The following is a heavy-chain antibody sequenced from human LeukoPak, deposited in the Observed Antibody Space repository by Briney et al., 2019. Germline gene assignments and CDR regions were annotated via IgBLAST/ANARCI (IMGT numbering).Heavy chain of an antibody. Sequence: GGSLRLSCAASGFTFSSYAMHWVRQAPGKGLEWVAVISYDGSNKYYADSVKGRFTISRDNSKNTLYLQMNSLRAEDTAVYYCASAEYSSGWYGAPDYWGQGTLVTVSS. CDR3: ASAEYSSGWYGAPDY. J-gene: IGHJ4*02. CDR1: GFTFSSYA. CDR2: ISYDGSNK. D-gene: IGHD6-19*01. V-gene: IGHV3-30-3*01.